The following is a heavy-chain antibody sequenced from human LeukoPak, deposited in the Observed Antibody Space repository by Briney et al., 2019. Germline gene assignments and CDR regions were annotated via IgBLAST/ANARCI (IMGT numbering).Heavy chain of an antibody. Sequence: GASVKVSCKASGYTFTGYYMHWVRQAPGQGLAWMGIIKPSDGSTTYAQKFQGRVTMTRDTSTSTVYMELSSLRSEDTAVYYCTSSGDSDSSGYYPDYWGQGTLVTVSS. CDR1: GYTFTGYY. CDR3: TSSGDSDSSGYYPDY. J-gene: IGHJ4*02. D-gene: IGHD3-22*01. V-gene: IGHV1-46*01. CDR2: IKPSDGST.